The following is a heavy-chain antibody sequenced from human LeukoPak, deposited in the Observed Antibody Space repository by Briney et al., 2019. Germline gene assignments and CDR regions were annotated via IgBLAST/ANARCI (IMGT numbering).Heavy chain of an antibody. D-gene: IGHD3-10*01. Sequence: TLSLTCAVSGGSISSGGYSWSWIRQPPGKGLEWIGYTYHSGSTYYNPSLKSRVTISVDRSKNQFSLKLSSVTAADTAVYYCARGVYYYGSGSYYNSGYFDYWGQGTLVTVSS. CDR3: ARGVYYYGSGSYYNSGYFDY. J-gene: IGHJ4*02. V-gene: IGHV4-30-2*01. CDR2: TYHSGST. CDR1: GGSISSGGYS.